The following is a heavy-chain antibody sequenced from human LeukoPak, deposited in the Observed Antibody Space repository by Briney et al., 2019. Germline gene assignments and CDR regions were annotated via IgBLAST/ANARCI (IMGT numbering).Heavy chain of an antibody. D-gene: IGHD3-10*01. V-gene: IGHV3-30*03. CDR3: AREIRGEGFDY. Sequence: GGSLRLSCAASGFTFNTYGIHWVRQAPGKGLEWVAVISYDGSNKDYADSVKGRFTVSRDNSKNTLYLQMNSLRAEDTAVYFCAREIRGEGFDYWGQGTLVTVSS. CDR1: GFTFNTYG. CDR2: ISYDGSNK. J-gene: IGHJ4*02.